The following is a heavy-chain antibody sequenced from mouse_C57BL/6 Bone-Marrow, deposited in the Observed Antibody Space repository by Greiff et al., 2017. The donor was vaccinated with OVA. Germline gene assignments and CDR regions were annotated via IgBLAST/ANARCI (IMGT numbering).Heavy chain of an antibody. Sequence: VQLQQSGAELARPGASVKLSCKASGYTFTSYGISWVKQRTGQGLEWIGEIYPRSGNTYYNEKFKGKATLTADKSSSTAYMELRSLTSEDSAVYFCARRRGVYGNYGYFDVWGTGTTVTVSS. V-gene: IGHV1-81*01. J-gene: IGHJ1*03. CDR3: ARRRGVYGNYGYFDV. D-gene: IGHD2-1*01. CDR1: GYTFTSYG. CDR2: IYPRSGNT.